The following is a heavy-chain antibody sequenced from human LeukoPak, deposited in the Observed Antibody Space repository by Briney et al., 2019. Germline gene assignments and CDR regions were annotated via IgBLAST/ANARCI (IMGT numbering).Heavy chain of an antibody. V-gene: IGHV3-23*01. CDR3: AKAKGPAAWGNWFDP. J-gene: IGHJ5*02. CDR2: ISGSGGST. CDR1: GFTFSSYA. D-gene: IGHD2-2*01. Sequence: GGSLRPSCAASGFTFSSYAMSWVRQAPGKGLEWVSAISGSGGSTYYADSVKGRFTISRDNSKNTLYLQMNSLRAEDTAVYYCAKAKGPAAWGNWFDPWGQGTLVTVSS.